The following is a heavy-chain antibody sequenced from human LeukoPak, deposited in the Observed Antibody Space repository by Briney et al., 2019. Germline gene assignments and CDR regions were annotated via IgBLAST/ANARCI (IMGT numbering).Heavy chain of an antibody. CDR3: ARGKSYYGSGSYYNYFDY. CDR1: DDSITMYY. CDR2: IYYSGST. V-gene: IGHV4-39*01. D-gene: IGHD3-10*01. Sequence: SETLSLTCSVSDDSITMYYWTWIRQPPGKGLEWIGSIYYSGSTYYNPSLKSRVTISVDTSKNQFSLKLSSVTAADTAVYYCARGKSYYGSGSYYNYFDYWGQGTLVTVSS. J-gene: IGHJ4*02.